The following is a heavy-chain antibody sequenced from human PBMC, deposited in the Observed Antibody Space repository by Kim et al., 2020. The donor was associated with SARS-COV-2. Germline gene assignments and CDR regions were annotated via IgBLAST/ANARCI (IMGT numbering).Heavy chain of an antibody. CDR1: GFNFNQYG. Sequence: GGSLRLSCAAAGFNFNQYGMSWVRQAPGKGLEWVAAISGDSRTYYADSVKGRFTISRDNSNSTLFLAMSSLRADDTAVYYCAKENADFWSGYYSYYFDH. D-gene: IGHD3-3*01. CDR3: AKENADFWSGYYSYYFDH. J-gene: IGHJ4*01. CDR2: ISGDSRT. V-gene: IGHV3-23*01.